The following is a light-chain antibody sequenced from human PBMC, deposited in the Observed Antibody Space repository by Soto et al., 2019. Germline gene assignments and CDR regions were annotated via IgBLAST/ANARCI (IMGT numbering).Light chain of an antibody. CDR1: SSDVGDYNY. CDR2: DVT. V-gene: IGLV2-14*01. J-gene: IGLJ1*01. Sequence: QSALTQPASMSGSPGQSITISCTGTSSDVGDYNYVSWYQQHPGKAPKLMIYDVTNRPSGVSNRFSGSKSGNTASLTISGLQAEDEADYYCSSYRSSSTLSVFGTGTKLTVL. CDR3: SSYRSSSTLSV.